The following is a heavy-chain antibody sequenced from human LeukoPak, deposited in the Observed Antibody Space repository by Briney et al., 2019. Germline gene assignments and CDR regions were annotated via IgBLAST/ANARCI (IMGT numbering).Heavy chain of an antibody. Sequence: GGSLRLSCAASGFTFSSYGMHWVRQAPGKGLERVAFIRYDGSNKYYADSVKGRFTISRDNSKNTLYLQMNSLRAEDTAVYYCAKVSLGFGELSTGYYYYYMDVWGKGTTVTISS. J-gene: IGHJ6*03. V-gene: IGHV3-30*02. CDR3: AKVSLGFGELSTGYYYYYMDV. CDR2: IRYDGSNK. CDR1: GFTFSSYG. D-gene: IGHD3-10*01.